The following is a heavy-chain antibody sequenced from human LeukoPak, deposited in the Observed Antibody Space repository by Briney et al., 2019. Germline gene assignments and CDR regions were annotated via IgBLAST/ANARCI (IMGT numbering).Heavy chain of an antibody. CDR3: ARPDGSGSYHSPFDY. Sequence: AGGSLRLSCAASGFTLSSYSMNWVRQAPGKGLEWVSSISRSSAYIYYADSVKGRFTISRDNAKNSLYLQMNSLRAEDTAVYYCARPDGSGSYHSPFDYWGQGTLVTVSS. J-gene: IGHJ4*02. CDR2: ISRSSAYI. CDR1: GFTLSSYS. V-gene: IGHV3-21*01. D-gene: IGHD3-10*01.